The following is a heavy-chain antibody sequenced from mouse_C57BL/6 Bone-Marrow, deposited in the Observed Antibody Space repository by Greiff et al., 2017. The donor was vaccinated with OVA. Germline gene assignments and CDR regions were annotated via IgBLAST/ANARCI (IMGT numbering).Heavy chain of an antibody. CDR1: GYTFTSYW. J-gene: IGHJ2*01. V-gene: IGHV1-55*01. CDR2: IYPGSGST. D-gene: IGHD3-2*02. Sequence: VQLQQSGAELVKPGAPVKMSCKASGYTFTSYWITWVKQRPGQGLEWIGDIYPGSGSTNYNEKFKSKATLTVDTSSSTAYMQLSSLTSEDSAVYYCVTAQATHFDYWGQGTTLTVSS. CDR3: VTAQATHFDY.